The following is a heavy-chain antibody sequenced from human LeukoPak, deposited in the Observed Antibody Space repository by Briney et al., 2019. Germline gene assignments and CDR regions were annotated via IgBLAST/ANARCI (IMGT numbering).Heavy chain of an antibody. CDR3: AKDGLRITMIVVVITPQYFDY. Sequence: RGSLRLSCAASGFTFSSYAMSWVRQAPGKGLEWVSAISGSGGSTYYADSVKGRFTISRDNSKNTLYLQMNSLRAEDTAVYYCAKDGLRITMIVVVITPQYFDYWGQGTLVTVSS. J-gene: IGHJ4*02. D-gene: IGHD3-22*01. CDR1: GFTFSSYA. CDR2: ISGSGGST. V-gene: IGHV3-23*01.